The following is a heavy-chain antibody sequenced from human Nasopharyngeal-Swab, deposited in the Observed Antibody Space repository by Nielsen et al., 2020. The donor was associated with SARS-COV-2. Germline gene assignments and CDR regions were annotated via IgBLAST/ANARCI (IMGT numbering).Heavy chain of an antibody. Sequence: GGSLRLSCAASGFTFRDNYMSRNRQAQGKGLEWVSYIRSSGSTIYYADSVKGRFTISRENAKNSLYLQMNSLRAEDTAGYYCARYVGIQILTGYFDYWGPGTLVTVSS. V-gene: IGHV3-11*04. CDR1: GFTFRDNY. CDR2: IRSSGSTI. D-gene: IGHD3-9*01. J-gene: IGHJ4*02. CDR3: ARYVGIQILTGYFDY.